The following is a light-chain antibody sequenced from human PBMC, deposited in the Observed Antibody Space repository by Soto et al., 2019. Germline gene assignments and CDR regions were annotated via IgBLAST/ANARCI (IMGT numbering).Light chain of an antibody. CDR2: GAS. CDR1: QSVDIN. V-gene: IGKV3-15*01. Sequence: EIVLTQSPATLSVSPGERVTLSCRASQSVDINLAWYQQKPGQAPRLLIYGASTRATDMPGRFRGSGAGAEFVLTISSLQSEDSAVYYCQQYRVWPRTFGQGTKLEIK. CDR3: QQYRVWPRT. J-gene: IGKJ1*01.